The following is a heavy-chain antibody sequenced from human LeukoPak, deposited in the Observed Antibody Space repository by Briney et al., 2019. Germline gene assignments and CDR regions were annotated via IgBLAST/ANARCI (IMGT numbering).Heavy chain of an antibody. D-gene: IGHD3-22*01. V-gene: IGHV4-59*08. Sequence: SETLSLTCTVSGGSISSYYWSWIRQPPGKGLEWIGYIYYSGSTNYNPSLKSRVTISVDTSKNQFSLKLSSVTAADTAVYYCARHLYYYDTSDAFDIWGQGTMVTVSS. CDR3: ARHLYYYDTSDAFDI. CDR2: IYYSGST. CDR1: GGSISSYY. J-gene: IGHJ3*02.